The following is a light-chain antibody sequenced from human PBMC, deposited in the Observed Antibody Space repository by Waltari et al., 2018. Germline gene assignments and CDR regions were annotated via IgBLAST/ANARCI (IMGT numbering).Light chain of an antibody. CDR2: SAS. J-gene: IGKJ4*01. Sequence: ETVMTQSPATLSALPGERVTLSCGASQRISSHLAWYQQKPGQPPRLVIYSASSRATGVPVMFSGIGSGTDFTLTISNLQSEDFAVYYCQQYNNWPLTFGGGTKVEL. CDR1: QRISSH. CDR3: QQYNNWPLT. V-gene: IGKV3-15*01.